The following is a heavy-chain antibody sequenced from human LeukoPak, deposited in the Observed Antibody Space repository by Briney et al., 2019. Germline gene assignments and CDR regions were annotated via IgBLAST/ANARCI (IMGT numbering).Heavy chain of an antibody. CDR1: GFTFSSYI. V-gene: IGHV3-48*04. CDR3: ARMGDYYYYMDV. D-gene: IGHD5-24*01. CDR2: ISGSSDTI. J-gene: IGHJ6*03. Sequence: GGSLRLSCAASGFTFSSYIINWVRQAPGKGLEWVSYISGSSDTIFYADSVKGRFTISRDNAKDSLHLQMNSLRAEDTAVYYCARMGDYYYYMDVWGKGTTVTVSS.